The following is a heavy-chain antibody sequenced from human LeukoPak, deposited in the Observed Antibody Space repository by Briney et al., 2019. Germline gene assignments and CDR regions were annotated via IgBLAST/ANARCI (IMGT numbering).Heavy chain of an antibody. CDR2: IWYDGSSK. J-gene: IGHJ4*02. CDR1: GFSFSAYG. Sequence: GGSLRLSCAASGFSFSAYGVHWVRQAPGKGLEWVAVIWYDGSSKDYADSAKGRFTLSRDNSKNTLYLQMNSLTVEDTAVYYCARSQSSSLIDYWGQGTLVTVSS. V-gene: IGHV3-33*01. D-gene: IGHD6-13*01. CDR3: ARSQSSSLIDY.